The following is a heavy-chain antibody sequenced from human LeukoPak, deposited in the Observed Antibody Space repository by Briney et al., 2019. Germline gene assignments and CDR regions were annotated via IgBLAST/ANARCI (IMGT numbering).Heavy chain of an antibody. V-gene: IGHV1-18*01. Sequence: ASVKVSCKASGYTFTNYGINWVRQAPGQGLEWMGWIRTYNGNTNYAQKLQGRVTMTTDTSTRTAYMELRSLRSDDTAVYYCARGPGGRSGFHPLEDHYYYYYMDVWGKGTTVTVSS. CDR3: ARGPGGRSGFHPLEDHYYYYYMDV. CDR1: GYTFTNYG. J-gene: IGHJ6*03. CDR2: IRTYNGNT. D-gene: IGHD3-22*01.